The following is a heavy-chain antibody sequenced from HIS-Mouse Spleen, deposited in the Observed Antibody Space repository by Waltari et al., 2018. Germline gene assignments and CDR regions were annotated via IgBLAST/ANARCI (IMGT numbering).Heavy chain of an antibody. Sequence: QLQLQESGPGLVKPSETLSLTCTVSGGSISSSSYYWGWIRQPPGKGLEWIGSIYYSGSTYYHPSLKIRVTISVDTSKNQFSLKLSSVTAADTAVYYCASGVVVAATAVHFDYWGQGTLVTVSS. CDR1: GGSISSSSYY. CDR3: ASGVVVAATAVHFDY. CDR2: IYYSGST. J-gene: IGHJ4*02. D-gene: IGHD2-15*01. V-gene: IGHV4-39*07.